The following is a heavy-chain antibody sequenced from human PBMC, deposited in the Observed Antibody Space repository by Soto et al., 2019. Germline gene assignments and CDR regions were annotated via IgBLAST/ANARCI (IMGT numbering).Heavy chain of an antibody. J-gene: IGHJ4*02. V-gene: IGHV3-23*01. D-gene: IGHD2-21*02. CDR3: TKDVADCGGDCFSGFDS. CDR2: MTGSGGST. CDR1: GFTFTNSA. Sequence: PGGSLRLSCAASGFTFTNSAVNWVRQAPGKGLEWVSTMTGSGGSTYYADSVKGRFTISRDTSKNTVYLHMNSLRAEDTAVYYCTKDVADCGGDCFSGFDSWGQGTLVTVSS.